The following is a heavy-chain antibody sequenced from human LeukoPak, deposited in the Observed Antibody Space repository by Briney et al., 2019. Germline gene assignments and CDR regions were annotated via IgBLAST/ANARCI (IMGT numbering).Heavy chain of an antibody. D-gene: IGHD3-3*01. J-gene: IGHJ3*02. CDR1: GFTFSSYA. CDR2: ISYDGSNK. CDR3: ARDLRFLEWLPPFDAFDI. Sequence: PGGSLRLSCAASGFTFSSYAMHWVRQAPGKGLEWVAVISYDGSNKYYADSVKGRFTISRDNSKNTLYLQMNSLRAEDTAVYYCARDLRFLEWLPPFDAFDIWGQGTMVTVSS. V-gene: IGHV3-30-3*01.